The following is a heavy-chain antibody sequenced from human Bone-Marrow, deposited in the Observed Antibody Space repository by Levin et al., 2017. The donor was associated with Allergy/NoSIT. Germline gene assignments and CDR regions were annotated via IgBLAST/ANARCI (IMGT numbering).Heavy chain of an antibody. CDR2: ISYSGST. CDR1: GGSISSGAYF. Sequence: HSQTLSLTCTVSGGSISSGAYFWSWIRHHPGKGLEYLGYISYSGSTYYNPSLQSRLTMSVDTSKNQFSLRLRSVTAADTAVYYCARDKPGTYFPYYMDVWGKGTTVTVSS. D-gene: IGHD3-10*01. V-gene: IGHV4-31*03. J-gene: IGHJ6*03. CDR3: ARDKPGTYFPYYMDV.